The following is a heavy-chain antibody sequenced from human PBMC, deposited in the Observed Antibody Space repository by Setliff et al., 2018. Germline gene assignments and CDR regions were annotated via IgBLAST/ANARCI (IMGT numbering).Heavy chain of an antibody. D-gene: IGHD3-10*02. J-gene: IGHJ4*02. CDR2: INQDGSGK. V-gene: IGHV3-7*01. CDR3: LGAGTCSY. Sequence: PGGSLRLSCAASGFTFSSFWMAWVRQSPGRGLEWVANINQDGSGKYYVDSVKGRFTISRDNAKNSLSLQMNSLRSDDTAVYYCLGAGTCSYWGQGTLVTVSS. CDR1: GFTFSSFW.